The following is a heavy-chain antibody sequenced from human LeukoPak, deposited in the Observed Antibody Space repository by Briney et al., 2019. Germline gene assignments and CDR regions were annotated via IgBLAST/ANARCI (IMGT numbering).Heavy chain of an antibody. Sequence: GGSLRLSCAASGFTFSSYAMSWVRQAPGKGLEWVSAISGSGGSTYYADSVKGRFTISRDNSKNTLYLQMNSLRAEDTAVYYCAKDRSCSSTSCYAYCYYYYGMDVWGQGTTVTVSS. V-gene: IGHV3-23*01. D-gene: IGHD2-2*01. CDR1: GFTFSSYA. CDR3: AKDRSCSSTSCYAYCYYYYGMDV. CDR2: ISGSGGST. J-gene: IGHJ6*02.